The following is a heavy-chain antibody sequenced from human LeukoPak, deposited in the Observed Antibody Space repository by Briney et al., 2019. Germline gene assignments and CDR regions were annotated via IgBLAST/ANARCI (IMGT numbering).Heavy chain of an antibody. J-gene: IGHJ6*03. CDR3: ARRPIAARLSRSYYYMDV. CDR2: INHSGST. D-gene: IGHD6-6*01. V-gene: IGHV4-34*01. CDR1: GGSFSGYY. Sequence: PSETLSLTCAVYGGSFSGYYLSWIRQPPGKGLEWIGEINHSGSTNYNPSLKSRVTISVDTSKNQFSLKLSSVTAADTAVYYCARRPIAARLSRSYYYMDVWGKGTTVTVSS.